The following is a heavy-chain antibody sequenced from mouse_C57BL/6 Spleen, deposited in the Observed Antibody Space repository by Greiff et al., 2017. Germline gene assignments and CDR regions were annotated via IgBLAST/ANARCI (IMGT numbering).Heavy chain of an antibody. J-gene: IGHJ3*01. CDR3: TTRSGYGAY. D-gene: IGHD3-2*02. Sequence: VQLQQSGAELVRPGASVKLSCTASGFNIKDDYMHWVKQRPEQGLEWIGWIDPENGDTEYASKFQGKATITADTSSNTAYLQLSSLTSADTAVYYCTTRSGYGAYWGQGTLVTVSA. V-gene: IGHV14-4*01. CDR2: IDPENGDT. CDR1: GFNIKDDY.